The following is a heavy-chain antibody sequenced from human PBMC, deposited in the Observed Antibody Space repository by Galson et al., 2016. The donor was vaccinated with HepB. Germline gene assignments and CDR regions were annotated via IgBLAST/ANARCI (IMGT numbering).Heavy chain of an antibody. J-gene: IGHJ4*02. CDR1: GFTFSDHY. D-gene: IGHD6-6*01. Sequence: SLRLSCAASGFTFSDHYMDWVRQAPGKGLEWVARIRNQATSYTTLYAASVKGRFTISRNDSKHSLYLQMISLKTEDTAVYFCSRGYSSSSPAFDYWGQGTLVTVSS. V-gene: IGHV3-72*01. CDR2: IRNQATSYTT. CDR3: SRGYSSSSPAFDY.